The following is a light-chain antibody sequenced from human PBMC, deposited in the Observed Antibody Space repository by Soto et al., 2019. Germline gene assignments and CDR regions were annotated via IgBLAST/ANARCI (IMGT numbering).Light chain of an antibody. J-gene: IGLJ2*01. CDR1: SSDVGGYNY. CDR3: SSYTSSSTVV. V-gene: IGLV2-14*03. CDR2: DVS. Sequence: QSALTQPASVSGSPEQSITISCTGTSSDVGGYNYVSWYQHHPGKAPKLMISDVSNRPSGVSNRFSGSNSGNTASLTISGLQAEDEADYYCSSYTSSSTVVFGGGTELTVL.